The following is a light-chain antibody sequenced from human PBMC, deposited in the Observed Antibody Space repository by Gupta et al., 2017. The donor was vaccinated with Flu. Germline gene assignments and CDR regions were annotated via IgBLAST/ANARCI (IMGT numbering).Light chain of an antibody. J-gene: IGLJ3*02. V-gene: IGLV1-40*01. Sequence: QSVLPQPPSVSGAPGPSVTISCTGRSSNSGAGYDVHWYQQRPGTAPKLLIYGNGNRPSGFPDRFSGSKSGTSASLAITGLQAEDEADYYCQSYDSSLSGSVFGGGTKLTVL. CDR1: SSNSGAGYD. CDR2: GNG. CDR3: QSYDSSLSGSV.